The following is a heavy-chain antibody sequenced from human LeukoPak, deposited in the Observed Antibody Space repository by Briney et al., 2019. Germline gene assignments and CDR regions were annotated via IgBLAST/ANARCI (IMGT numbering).Heavy chain of an antibody. D-gene: IGHD3-22*01. V-gene: IGHV3-48*03. Sequence: GGSLRLSCAVSGFTFSSYEMNWVRQAPGKGLEWVSYISSGTTIYYADSVKGRFTISRDNAKNSLYLQMNSLRAEDTAVYYCARGEYYYDSSGSGIKTFDYWGPGTLVTVSS. CDR3: ARGEYYYDSSGSGIKTFDY. J-gene: IGHJ4*02. CDR2: ISSGTTI. CDR1: GFTFSSYE.